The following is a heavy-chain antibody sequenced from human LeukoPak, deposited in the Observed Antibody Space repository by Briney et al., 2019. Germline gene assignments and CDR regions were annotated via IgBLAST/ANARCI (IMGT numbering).Heavy chain of an antibody. V-gene: IGHV3-48*01. CDR3: ARGLGSYGYKGHAFDI. Sequence: PAGSLRLSCAASGFIFSSQSMNWVRQAPGKGLEWVAYIKSDSSIIYYADSVKGRFTISRDNARKSLYLQMNSLRAEDTAVYYCARGLGSYGYKGHAFDIWGQGTTVTVSS. CDR2: IKSDSSII. J-gene: IGHJ3*02. D-gene: IGHD3-16*01. CDR1: GFIFSSQS.